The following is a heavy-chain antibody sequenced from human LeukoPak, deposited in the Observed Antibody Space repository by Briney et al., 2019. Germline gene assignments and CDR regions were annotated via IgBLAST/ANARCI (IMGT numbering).Heavy chain of an antibody. CDR3: ARGTTVTTPDY. CDR1: GFTFDDYA. J-gene: IGHJ4*02. CDR2: ISWNSGSI. V-gene: IGHV3-9*01. Sequence: PGGSLRLSCAASGFTFDDYAMHWVRQAPGKGLEWVSGISWNSGSIGYADSVKGRFTISRDNAKNPLYLQMNSLRAEDTALYYCARGTTVTTPDYWGQGTLVTVSS. D-gene: IGHD4-17*01.